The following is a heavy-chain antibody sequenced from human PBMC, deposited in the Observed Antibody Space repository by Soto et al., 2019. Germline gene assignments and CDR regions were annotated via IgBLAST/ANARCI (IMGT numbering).Heavy chain of an antibody. CDR3: ARGHSTDCSNGVCSFFYNHEMDV. V-gene: IGHV1-2*06. Sequence: QVQLVQSGAEVKKPGASVRVSCKASGYSFTDFHIHWVRQAPGQGLEWLGRINPKSGGTSTAQKFQSRVSMTRDRSISTVYMELTMLRSDDTAVYFCARGHSTDCSNGVCSFFYNHEMDVWGQGTTVTVSS. CDR1: GYSFTDFH. CDR2: INPKSGGT. J-gene: IGHJ6*02. D-gene: IGHD2-8*01.